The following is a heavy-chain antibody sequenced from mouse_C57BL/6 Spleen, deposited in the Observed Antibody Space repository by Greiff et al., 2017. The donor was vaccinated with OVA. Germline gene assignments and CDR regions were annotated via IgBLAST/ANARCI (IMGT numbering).Heavy chain of an antibody. CDR2: IDPEDGDT. V-gene: IGHV14-1*01. CDR1: GFNIKDYY. Sequence: VQLQQSGAELVRPGASVKLSCTASGFNIKDYYMHWVKQRPEQGLEWIGRIDPEDGDTEYAPKFQGKATMTADTSSNTAYLQLSSLTSEDTAVYYCTGYYSNLGYYAMDYWGQGTSVTVSS. CDR3: TGYYSNLGYYAMDY. D-gene: IGHD2-5*01. J-gene: IGHJ4*01.